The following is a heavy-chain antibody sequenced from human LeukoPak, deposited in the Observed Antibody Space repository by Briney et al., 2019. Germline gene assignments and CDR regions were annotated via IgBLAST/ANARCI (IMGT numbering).Heavy chain of an antibody. CDR2: IYYSGST. V-gene: IGHV4-30-4*01. Sequence: PSETLSLTCTVSGGSTSSGDYYWSWIRQPPGKGLEWIGYIYYSGSTYYNPSLKSRVTISVDTSKNQFSLKLSSVTAADTAVYYCARLAAAATKYDNWFDPWGQGTLVTVSS. CDR1: GGSTSSGDYY. D-gene: IGHD6-13*01. J-gene: IGHJ5*02. CDR3: ARLAAAATKYDNWFDP.